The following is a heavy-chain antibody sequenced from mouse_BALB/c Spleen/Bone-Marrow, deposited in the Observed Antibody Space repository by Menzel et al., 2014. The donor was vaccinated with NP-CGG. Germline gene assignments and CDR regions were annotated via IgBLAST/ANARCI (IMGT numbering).Heavy chain of an antibody. V-gene: IGHV5-17*02. J-gene: IGHJ4*01. CDR2: ISSGSSTI. Sequence: EVQVVESGGGLAQPGGSPKLSCAASGFTFSSFGMHWVRQAPEKGLEWVAYISSGSSTIYYADTVKGRFTISKDNPKNTLFLQMTSLRSEDTAMYYCAKSGDHGYHYAMDYWGQGTSVTVSS. CDR3: AKSGDHGYHYAMDY. D-gene: IGHD1-2*01. CDR1: GFTFSSFG.